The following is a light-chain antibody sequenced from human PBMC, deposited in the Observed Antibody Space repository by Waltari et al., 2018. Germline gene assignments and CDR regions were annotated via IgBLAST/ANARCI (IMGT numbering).Light chain of an antibody. CDR2: EGS. CDR1: RSDVGRYNL. CDR3: CSFAGSNTYV. V-gene: IGLV2-23*01. J-gene: IGLJ1*01. Sequence: HSALTQPASVSGSPGQSITISCTGARSDVGRYNLVSWYQQYPGKAPKLIIWEGSKRPPGGSKRCAGSKTGNTGSLTISGLQVEDEAEYYCCSFAGSNTYVLGTGTKVAVL.